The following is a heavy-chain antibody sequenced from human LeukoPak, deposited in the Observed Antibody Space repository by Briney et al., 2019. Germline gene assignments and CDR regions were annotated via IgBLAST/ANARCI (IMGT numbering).Heavy chain of an antibody. J-gene: IGHJ3*02. V-gene: IGHV4-61*02. CDR3: ARISTGCSSGWYQGVAAAFDI. CDR2: IYTSGST. Sequence: SETLSLTCTVSGGSISSGSYYWSWIRQPAGKGLEWIGRIYTSGSTNYNPSLKSRVTISVDTSKNQFSLKLSSVTAADTAVYYCARISTGCSSGWYQGVAAAFDIWGQGTMVTVSS. CDR1: GGSISSGSYY. D-gene: IGHD6-19*01.